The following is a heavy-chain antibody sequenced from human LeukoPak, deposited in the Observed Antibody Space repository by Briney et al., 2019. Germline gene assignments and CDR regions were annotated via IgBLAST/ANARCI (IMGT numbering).Heavy chain of an antibody. V-gene: IGHV4-39*01. J-gene: IGHJ6*02. Sequence: ASETLSLTCTISGGSISRSSYYWGWVRQPPGKGLEWIGSIYYSGSTYYNPSLKSRVTISVDTSKNQFSLKLSSVTAADTAVYYCTNVAVAGTPGYYYYGMDVWGQGTTVTVSS. D-gene: IGHD6-19*01. CDR1: GGSISRSSYY. CDR2: IYYSGST. CDR3: TNVAVAGTPGYYYYGMDV.